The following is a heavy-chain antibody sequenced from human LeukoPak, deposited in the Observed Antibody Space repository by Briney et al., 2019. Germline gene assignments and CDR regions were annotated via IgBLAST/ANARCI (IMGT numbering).Heavy chain of an antibody. D-gene: IGHD6-13*01. CDR1: GFTFSSYG. V-gene: IGHV3-15*01. J-gene: IGHJ4*02. CDR2: IKSKTDGGTT. Sequence: GGSLRLSCAASGFTFSSYGMHWVRQAPGKGLEWVGRIKSKTDGGTTDYAAPVKGRFTISRDDSKNTLYLQMNSLKTEDTAVYYCTTGLFSSSSGDFDYWGQGTLVTVSS. CDR3: TTGLFSSSSGDFDY.